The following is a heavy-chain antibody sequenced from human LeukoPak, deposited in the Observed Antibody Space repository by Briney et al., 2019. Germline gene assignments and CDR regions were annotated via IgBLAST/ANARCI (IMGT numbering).Heavy chain of an antibody. V-gene: IGHV3-30-3*01. CDR2: ISYDGSNK. Sequence: GGSLRLSCAASGFTFSSYAMHWVRQAPGKGLEWVAVISYDGSNKYYADSVKGRFTISRDNSKNTLYLQMNSLRAEDTAVYYCARDPSSSHSSSWYPSYLHFDYWGQGTLVTVSS. J-gene: IGHJ4*02. CDR3: ARDPSSSHSSSWYPSYLHFDY. D-gene: IGHD6-13*01. CDR1: GFTFSSYA.